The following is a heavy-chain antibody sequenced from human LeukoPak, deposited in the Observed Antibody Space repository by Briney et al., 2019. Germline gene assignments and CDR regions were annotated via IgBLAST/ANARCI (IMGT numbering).Heavy chain of an antibody. CDR1: GYTFTGYY. CDR2: INPNSGGR. CDR3: ARDRGYCSGGSCFDAFDI. J-gene: IGHJ3*02. D-gene: IGHD2-15*01. Sequence: ASVKVSCKASGYTFTGYYMHWVRQAPGQGLEWMGWINPNSGGRNYAQKFQGRVTMTRDTSISTAYMELSRLRSDDTAVYYCARDRGYCSGGSCFDAFDIWGQGTMVTVSS. V-gene: IGHV1-2*02.